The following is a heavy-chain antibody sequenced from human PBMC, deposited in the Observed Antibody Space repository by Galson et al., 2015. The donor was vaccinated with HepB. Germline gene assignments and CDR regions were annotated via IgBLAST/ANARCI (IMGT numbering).Heavy chain of an antibody. CDR2: INAGNGNT. CDR1: GYTFTSYA. D-gene: IGHD2-2*01. Sequence: SVKVSCKASGYTFTSYAMHWVRQAPGQRLEWMGWINAGNGNTKYSQKFQGRVTITRDTSASTAYMELSSLRSEDTAVYYCARDRVVVPAATNWFDPWGQGTLVTVSS. CDR3: ARDRVVVPAATNWFDP. J-gene: IGHJ5*02. V-gene: IGHV1-3*01.